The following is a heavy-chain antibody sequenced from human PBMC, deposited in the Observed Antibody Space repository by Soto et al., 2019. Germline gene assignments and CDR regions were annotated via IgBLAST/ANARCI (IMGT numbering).Heavy chain of an antibody. CDR2: ISSSSSTI. Sequence: GGSLRLSCAASGFTFSSYSMNWVRQAPGKGLEWVSYISSSSSTIYYADSVKGRFTISRDNAKNSLYLQMNSLRDEDTAVYYCERARKLDTNYYYGMDVWGQGTTVTVSS. V-gene: IGHV3-48*02. J-gene: IGHJ6*02. CDR3: ERARKLDTNYYYGMDV. CDR1: GFTFSSYS. D-gene: IGHD5-18*01.